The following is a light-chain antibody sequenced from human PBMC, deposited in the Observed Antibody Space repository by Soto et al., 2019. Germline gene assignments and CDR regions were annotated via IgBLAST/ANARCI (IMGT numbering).Light chain of an antibody. CDR1: SSDVGGYNY. J-gene: IGLJ2*01. CDR2: EVT. CDR3: SSYTSSSTLV. Sequence: QSVLTQPASVSGSPGQSITISCTGTSSDVGGYNYVSWYQQHPGKAPKVLIYEVTNRPSGVSNRFSGSKSANTASLTISGLQAEDEADYYCSSYTSSSTLVFGGGTKVTVL. V-gene: IGLV2-14*01.